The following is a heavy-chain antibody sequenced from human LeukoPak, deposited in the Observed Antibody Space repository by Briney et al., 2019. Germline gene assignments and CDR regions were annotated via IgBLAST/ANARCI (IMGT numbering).Heavy chain of an antibody. CDR1: GFTFSSYA. J-gene: IGHJ4*02. CDR3: AKLLQDSSGCHEN. CDR2: ISGGGGST. D-gene: IGHD6-19*01. V-gene: IGHV3-23*01. Sequence: PGGSLRLSCAASGFTFSSYAMSWVRQAPGKGLEWVSAISGGGGSTYYADSVKGRFTISRDNSKNTLYLQMNSLRAEDTAVYYCAKLLQDSSGCHENWGQGTLVTVSS.